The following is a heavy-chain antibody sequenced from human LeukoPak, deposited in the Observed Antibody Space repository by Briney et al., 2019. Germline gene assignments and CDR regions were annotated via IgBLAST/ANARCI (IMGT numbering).Heavy chain of an antibody. J-gene: IGHJ4*02. CDR3: AKTTVGYSSGRFPGWPADY. V-gene: IGHV3-23*01. CDR1: GFAFGSYA. Sequence: GGSLSLSCTASGFAFGSYAMYWVRQAPGKGLEWVSGIFGSGGSAHYADSVKGRFTISRDNSKNTVYLEMNSLGVEDTAVYYCAKTTVGYSSGRFPGWPADYWGQGTLVTVSS. D-gene: IGHD2-15*01. CDR2: IFGSGGSA.